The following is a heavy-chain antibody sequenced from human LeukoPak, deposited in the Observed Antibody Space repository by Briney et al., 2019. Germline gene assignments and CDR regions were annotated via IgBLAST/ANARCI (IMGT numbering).Heavy chain of an antibody. J-gene: IGHJ4*02. CDR3: ARDPSSLSGYDSALFPGDY. D-gene: IGHD5-12*01. V-gene: IGHV1-46*01. CDR2: INPSGGST. CDR1: GYTFTGYY. Sequence: ASVKVSCKASGYTFTGYYMHWVRQAPGQGLEWMGIINPSGGSTSYAQKFQGRVTMTRDTSTSTVYMELSSLRSEDTAVYYCARDPSSLSGYDSALFPGDYWGQGTLVTVSS.